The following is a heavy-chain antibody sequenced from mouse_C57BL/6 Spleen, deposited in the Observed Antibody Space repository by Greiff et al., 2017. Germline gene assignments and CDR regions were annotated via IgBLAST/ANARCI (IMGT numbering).Heavy chain of an antibody. D-gene: IGHD2-12*01. Sequence: EVQLQQSGPELVKPGASVKMSCKASGYTFTDYNMHWVKQSHGKSLEWIGYINPNNGGTSYNQKFKGKATLTVNKSSSTAYMELRSLTSEDSAVYYCARRGYSVYTGFAYWGQGTLVTVSA. CDR1: GYTFTDYN. CDR2: INPNNGGT. J-gene: IGHJ3*01. CDR3: ARRGYSVYTGFAY. V-gene: IGHV1-22*01.